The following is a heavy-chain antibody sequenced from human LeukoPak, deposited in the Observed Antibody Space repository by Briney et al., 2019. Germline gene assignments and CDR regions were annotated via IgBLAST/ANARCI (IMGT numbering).Heavy chain of an antibody. CDR2: INPNSGGT. CDR1: GYTFTGYY. D-gene: IGHD3-10*01. Sequence: ASVKVSCKASGYTFTGYYMHWVRQAPGQGLEWMGWINPNSGGTNYAQKFQGRVTMTRDTSISTAYMELSRLRSDDTAVYYCARVMLWFGGSSNDAFDIWGQGTMVTVSS. CDR3: ARVMLWFGGSSNDAFDI. J-gene: IGHJ3*02. V-gene: IGHV1-2*02.